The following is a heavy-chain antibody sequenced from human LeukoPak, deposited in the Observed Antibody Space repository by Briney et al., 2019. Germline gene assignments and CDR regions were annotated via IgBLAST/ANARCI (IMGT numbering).Heavy chain of an antibody. Sequence: ASVTVSCKASGYNFTSFDIIWLRQAPGQGLKWMGWMNPNSGNAVYAQKFQGRVTMTRSTSINTAYMELSSLRSEDTAVYYCARGSSRSFDIWGLGTMVTVSS. CDR1: GYNFTSFD. V-gene: IGHV1-8*01. J-gene: IGHJ3*02. D-gene: IGHD3-10*01. CDR3: ARGSSRSFDI. CDR2: MNPNSGNA.